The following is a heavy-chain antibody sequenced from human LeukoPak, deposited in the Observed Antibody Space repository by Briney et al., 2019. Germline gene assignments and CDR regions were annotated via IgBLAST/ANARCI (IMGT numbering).Heavy chain of an antibody. V-gene: IGHV3-23*01. Sequence: PGGPLRLSCAASGFRFSSYAMSWVRQALGKGLEWVSAISGSGVSTYYADSVKGRFTVSRDNSKNTLYLQMSSLRAEDTAVYYCAKDERNWNYNLASQTYDWGQGTLVTVSS. J-gene: IGHJ4*02. CDR1: GFRFSSYA. CDR2: ISGSGVST. D-gene: IGHD1-7*01. CDR3: AKDERNWNYNLASQTYD.